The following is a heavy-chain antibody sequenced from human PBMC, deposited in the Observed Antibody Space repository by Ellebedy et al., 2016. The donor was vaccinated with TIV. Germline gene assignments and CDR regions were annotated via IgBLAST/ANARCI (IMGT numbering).Heavy chain of an antibody. J-gene: IGHJ4*02. V-gene: IGHV6-1*01. D-gene: IGHD6-19*01. CDR3: ARYKSGWKSFDY. CDR1: GDRVSSNSPT. Sequence: SQTLSLTCAISGDRVSSNSPTWNWLRQSPSRGLEWLGRTYYRSKWYYEYAVSVYSRITINPDTSKNQFSLQLNSVTPEDTAVYYCARYKSGWKSFDYWGQGTLVTVSS. CDR2: TYYRSKWYY.